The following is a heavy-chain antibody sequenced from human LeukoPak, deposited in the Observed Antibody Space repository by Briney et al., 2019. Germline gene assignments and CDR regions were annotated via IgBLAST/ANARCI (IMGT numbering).Heavy chain of an antibody. CDR3: ARGQPYYYDSRGYSVPHD. J-gene: IGHJ4*02. D-gene: IGHD3-22*01. CDR1: GFTVSSVY. Sequence: GGSLRLSCAASGFTVSSVYMSWVRQAPGKGLEWVSLIYSVGTTYYADSVKGRFIISRDDSKNTLYLQMNSLRAEDTAVYYCARGQPYYYDSRGYSVPHDWGQGTVVTVSS. CDR2: IYSVGTT. V-gene: IGHV3-53*01.